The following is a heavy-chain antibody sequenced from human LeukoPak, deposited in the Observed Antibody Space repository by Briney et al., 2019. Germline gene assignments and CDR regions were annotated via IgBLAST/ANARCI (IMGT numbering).Heavy chain of an antibody. CDR1: GGSISSSSYY. CDR2: IYYSGST. J-gene: IGHJ3*02. V-gene: IGHV4-39*01. D-gene: IGHD3-3*01. Sequence: PSETLSLTCTVSGGSISSSSYYWGWIRQPPGKGLEWNGSIYYSGSTYYNPSLKSRVTISVDTSKNQFSLKLSSVTAADTAVYYCARTIFGVVIIVWAFDIWGQGTMVTVSS. CDR3: ARTIFGVVIIVWAFDI.